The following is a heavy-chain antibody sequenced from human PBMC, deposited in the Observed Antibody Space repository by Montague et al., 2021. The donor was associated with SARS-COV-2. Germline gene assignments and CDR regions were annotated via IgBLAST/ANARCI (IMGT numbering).Heavy chain of an antibody. V-gene: IGHV3-7*01. J-gene: IGHJ5*02. CDR1: GFTFSSYW. D-gene: IGHD4-23*01. Sequence: SLRLSCAASGFTFSSYWMSWVRQAPGKGLEWVANIKQDGSEKYYVDSVKGRFTISRDNAKNSLYLQMNSLRAEDTAVYYCAREGGGNRDWFDPWGQGTLVTVSS. CDR3: AREGGGNRDWFDP. CDR2: IKQDGSEK.